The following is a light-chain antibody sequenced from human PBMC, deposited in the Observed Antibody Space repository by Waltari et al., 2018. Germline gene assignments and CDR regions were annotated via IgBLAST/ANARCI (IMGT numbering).Light chain of an antibody. J-gene: IGKJ1*01. Sequence: EIVLTQSLGILSLSPGERATLSCRASQSVSRTLAWYQQKPGQAHRRLIYGASTRATGIPDRFSGGGSGTDFSLTISRLEPEDFAVYYCQHYVRLPATFGQGTKVEIK. V-gene: IGKV3-20*01. CDR3: QHYVRLPAT. CDR1: QSVSRT. CDR2: GAS.